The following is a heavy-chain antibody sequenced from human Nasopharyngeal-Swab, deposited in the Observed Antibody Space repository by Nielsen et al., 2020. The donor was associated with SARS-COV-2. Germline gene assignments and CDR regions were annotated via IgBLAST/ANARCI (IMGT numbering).Heavy chain of an antibody. CDR3: ARVDIVATILRDYYYGMDV. J-gene: IGHJ6*02. D-gene: IGHD5-12*01. V-gene: IGHV3-66*01. CDR2: IYSGGST. CDR1: GFTVSSNY. Sequence: GGSLRLSCAASGFTVSSNYMSWVRQAPGKGLEWVSVIYSGGSTYYADSVKGRFTISRDNSKNTLYLQMNSLRAEDTAVYYCARVDIVATILRDYYYGMDVWGQGTTVTVSS.